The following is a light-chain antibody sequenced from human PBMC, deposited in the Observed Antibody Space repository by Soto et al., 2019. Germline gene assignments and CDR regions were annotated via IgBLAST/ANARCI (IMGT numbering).Light chain of an antibody. CDR1: QSINRY. CDR2: AAS. CDR3: QQTYTTPFT. J-gene: IGKJ3*01. V-gene: IGKV1-39*01. Sequence: DIQMTQSPSSLSASVGDRVTIACRASQSINRYINWYQQKPGKAPKLLINAASSLQSGVPSRFSGSGSGTDFTLTISNLQPEDFATYYCQQTYTTPFTFGPGTKVD.